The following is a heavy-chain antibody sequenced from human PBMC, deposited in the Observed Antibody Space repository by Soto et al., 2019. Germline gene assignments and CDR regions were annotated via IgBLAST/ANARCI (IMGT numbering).Heavy chain of an antibody. CDR1: GYTLSSNY. Sequence: QVQLVQSGAEVKKPGASVKVSCKASGYTLSSNYMVWVRQAPGQGLEWMGIINTSGGSTDYAQKFQGKLTMTRDTTTNTVSMELSSLRSEDTAAYYCASLEITGYWGQGTQVTVSS. J-gene: IGHJ4*02. V-gene: IGHV1-46*01. D-gene: IGHD3-16*01. CDR2: INTSGGST. CDR3: ASLEITGY.